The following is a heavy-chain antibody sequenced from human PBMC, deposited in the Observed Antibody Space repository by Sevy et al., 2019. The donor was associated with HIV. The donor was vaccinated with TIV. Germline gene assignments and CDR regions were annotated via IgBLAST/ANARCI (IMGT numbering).Heavy chain of an antibody. V-gene: IGHV4-59*01. Sequence: SETLSLTCTVSGGSISSYYWSWIRQPPGKGLEWIGYIYYSGSTNYNPSLKSRVTISVDTSKNQFSLKLSSVTAADTAVYYWARVGGIGYYDFWSGSVGWFDPWGQGTLVTVSS. CDR3: ARVGGIGYYDFWSGSVGWFDP. CDR1: GGSISSYY. J-gene: IGHJ5*02. D-gene: IGHD3-3*01. CDR2: IYYSGST.